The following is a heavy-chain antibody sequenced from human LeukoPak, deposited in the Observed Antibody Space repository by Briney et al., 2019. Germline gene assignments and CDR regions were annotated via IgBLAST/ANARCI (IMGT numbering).Heavy chain of an antibody. Sequence: ASVKVSCTASGYTFTGYYMHWVRQAPGQGLEWMGWINPNSGGTNYAQKFQGRVTMTRDTSISTAYMELSRLRSDDTAVYYCARDRGYEMATNISPWGQGTLVTVSS. CDR1: GYTFTGYY. CDR2: INPNSGGT. D-gene: IGHD5-24*01. J-gene: IGHJ5*02. V-gene: IGHV1-2*02. CDR3: ARDRGYEMATNISP.